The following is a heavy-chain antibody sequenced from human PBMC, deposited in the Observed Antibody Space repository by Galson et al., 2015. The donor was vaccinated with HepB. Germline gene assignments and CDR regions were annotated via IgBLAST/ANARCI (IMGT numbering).Heavy chain of an antibody. D-gene: IGHD6-13*01. CDR2: LRSDGINK. CDR1: RLTLSSYT. J-gene: IGHJ4*02. V-gene: IGHV3-30*02. CDR3: AKGGAIGAAGPSGFDY. Sequence: LPLPSAASRLTLSSYTIHWIRPAPGKGLEWLAFLRSDGINKYYADSVKGRFTITRDNSKNTVYLQMNSLRTEDTAVYHCAKGGAIGAAGPSGFDYWGQGTLVTVSS.